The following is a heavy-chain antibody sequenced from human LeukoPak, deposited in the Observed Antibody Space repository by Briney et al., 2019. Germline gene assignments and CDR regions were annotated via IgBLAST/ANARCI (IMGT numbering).Heavy chain of an antibody. Sequence: GGSLRLSCVASGFMFSSYGMSWVRQAPGKGLEWVSSISGFSYTTHYADSVKGRFIVSRDNSKNTLYLEMNSQRAEDTALYYCAKDDSFNYDSSGYSDFWGQGTLVTVSS. D-gene: IGHD3-22*01. CDR2: ISGFSYTT. V-gene: IGHV3-23*01. J-gene: IGHJ4*02. CDR3: AKDDSFNYDSSGYSDF. CDR1: GFMFSSYG.